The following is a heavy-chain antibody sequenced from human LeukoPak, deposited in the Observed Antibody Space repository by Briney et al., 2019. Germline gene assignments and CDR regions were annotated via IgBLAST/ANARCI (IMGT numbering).Heavy chain of an antibody. CDR3: ARAGSGRSYFDY. D-gene: IGHD1-26*01. CDR1: GGSISSYY. J-gene: IGHJ4*02. CDR2: IYYSGST. V-gene: IGHV4-59*01. Sequence: SETLSLTCTVSGGSISSYYWSWIRQPPGKGLEWIGYIYYSGSTNYNPSLKSRVTISVDTSKNQFSLKLSSVTAADTAVYYCARAGSGRSYFDYWGQGTLVTVSS.